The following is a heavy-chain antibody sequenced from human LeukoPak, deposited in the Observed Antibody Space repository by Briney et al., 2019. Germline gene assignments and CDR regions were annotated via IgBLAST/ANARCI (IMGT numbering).Heavy chain of an antibody. CDR2: IKSKTDRGTT. CDR1: GFTFSNAW. J-gene: IGHJ6*03. Sequence: GGSLRLSCAASGFTFSNAWMSWVRQAPGKGLEWVGRIKSKTDRGTTDYAAPVKGRFTISRDDSKNTLYLQMNSLKTEDTAVYYCTTDPERYYYMDVWGKGTTVTVSS. V-gene: IGHV3-15*01. CDR3: TTDPERYYYMDV.